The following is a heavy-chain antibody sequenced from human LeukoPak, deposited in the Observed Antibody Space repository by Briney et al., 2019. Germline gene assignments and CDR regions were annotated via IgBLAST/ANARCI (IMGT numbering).Heavy chain of an antibody. J-gene: IGHJ4*02. Sequence: PGGSLRLSCAASGFTFSSYAMHWVRQAPGKGLEWVAVISYDGSNKYYADSVKGRFTISRDNSKNTLYLQMNSLRAEDTAIYYSARDRVHLIAAAGYFDYWGQETLVTVSA. V-gene: IGHV3-30*04. D-gene: IGHD6-13*01. CDR1: GFTFSSYA. CDR3: ARDRVHLIAAAGYFDY. CDR2: ISYDGSNK.